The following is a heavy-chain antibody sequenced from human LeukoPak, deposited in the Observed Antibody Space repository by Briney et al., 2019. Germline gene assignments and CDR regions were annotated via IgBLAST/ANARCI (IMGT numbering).Heavy chain of an antibody. CDR3: AKEVDCPSDCLFFHS. CDR2: FDPEDGET. Sequence: GASVKVSCKVSGYTLTELSMHWVRQAPGKGLEWMGGFDPEDGETIYAQKFQGRVTMTEDTSTDTAYMELSSLRPEDTALYHCAKEVDCPSDCLFFHSWGQGTLVTVSS. CDR1: GYTLTELS. V-gene: IGHV1-24*01. J-gene: IGHJ4*02. D-gene: IGHD2-21*02.